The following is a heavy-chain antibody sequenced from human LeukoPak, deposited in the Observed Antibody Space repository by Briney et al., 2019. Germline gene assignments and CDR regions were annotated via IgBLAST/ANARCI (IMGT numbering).Heavy chain of an antibody. V-gene: IGHV3-30*03. J-gene: IGHJ4*02. CDR3: ARGGWELLYYFDY. CDR2: ISYDGSNK. Sequence: SGGSLRLSCAASGFTFSSYGMHWVRQAPGKGLEWVAVISYDGSNKYYADSVKGRFTISRDNSKNTLYLQMNSLRAEDTAVYYCARGGWELLYYFDYWGQGTLVTVSS. D-gene: IGHD1-26*01. CDR1: GFTFSSYG.